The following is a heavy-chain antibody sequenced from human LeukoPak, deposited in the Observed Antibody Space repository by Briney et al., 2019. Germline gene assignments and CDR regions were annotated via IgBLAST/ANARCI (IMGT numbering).Heavy chain of an antibody. CDR2: ISSSSSYK. Sequence: PGGSLRLSCAASGFTFSSHTMNWVRQAPGKGLEWVSSISSSSSYKYYADSVKGRFTISRDNAKNSLYLRMNSLRAEDTAVYYCARTRETYYYDSSGYYYEDYFDYWGQGTLVTVSS. V-gene: IGHV3-21*01. CDR1: GFTFSSHT. J-gene: IGHJ4*02. D-gene: IGHD3-22*01. CDR3: ARTRETYYYDSSGYYYEDYFDY.